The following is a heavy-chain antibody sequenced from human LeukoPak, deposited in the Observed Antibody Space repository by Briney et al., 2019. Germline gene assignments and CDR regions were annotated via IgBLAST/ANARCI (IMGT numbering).Heavy chain of an antibody. J-gene: IGHJ5*02. CDR3: ARDYGGNSGSFDP. CDR1: GGTFSSYA. CDR2: IIPIFGTA. D-gene: IGHD4-23*01. V-gene: IGHV1-69*05. Sequence: SVKVSCKASGGTFSSYAISWVRQAPGQGLEWMGGIIPIFGTANYAQKFQGRVTITTDESTSTAYMELSSLRSEDTAVYYCARDYGGNSGSFDPWGQGTLVTVSS.